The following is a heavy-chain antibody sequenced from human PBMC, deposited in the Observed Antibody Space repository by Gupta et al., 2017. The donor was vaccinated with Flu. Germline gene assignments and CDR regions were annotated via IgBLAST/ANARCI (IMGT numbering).Heavy chain of an antibody. V-gene: IGHV1-8*01. J-gene: IGHJ5*02. D-gene: IGHD2-15*01. CDR3: ARGVRRSCYWFDP. Sequence: RQATGQGLEWMGWMNPNSGNTGFAQKFQGRVTMTRNTSIGTAYMELSSLTSEDTAVYYCARGVRRSCYWFDPWGQGTLVTVSS. CDR2: MNPNSGNT.